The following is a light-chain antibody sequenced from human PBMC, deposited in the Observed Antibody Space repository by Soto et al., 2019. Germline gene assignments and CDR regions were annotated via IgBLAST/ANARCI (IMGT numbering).Light chain of an antibody. V-gene: IGKV1-17*01. CDR3: LQHNSYPRT. Sequence: DIQMTQSPSSLSASVGDRVTITCRASQGMRNDLGWHQQKPGKAPKRLIYAASSLQSGVPSRFSGSGSGTEFTLTISSLQPEDFATYYCLQHNSYPRTFGQGTKVEIK. CDR1: QGMRND. CDR2: AAS. J-gene: IGKJ1*01.